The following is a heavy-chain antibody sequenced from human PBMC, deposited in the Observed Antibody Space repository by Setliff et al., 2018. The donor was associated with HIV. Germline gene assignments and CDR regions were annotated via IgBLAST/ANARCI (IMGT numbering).Heavy chain of an antibody. V-gene: IGHV3-9*01. D-gene: IGHD2-15*01. CDR2: ISWNSGSI. CDR1: GFTFDDYA. J-gene: IGHJ6*02. Sequence: GGSLRLSCAASGFTFDDYAMHWVRQAPGKGLEWVSGISWNSGSIGYADSVKGRFTISRDNAKNSLYLQMNSLRAEDTAVYYCARKLLTRPNYYGMDVWGQGTTVTVSS. CDR3: ARKLLTRPNYYGMDV.